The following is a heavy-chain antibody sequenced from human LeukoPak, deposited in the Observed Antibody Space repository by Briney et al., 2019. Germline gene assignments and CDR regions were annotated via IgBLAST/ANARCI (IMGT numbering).Heavy chain of an antibody. V-gene: IGHV4-4*09. J-gene: IGHJ6*03. CDR1: GGSISSYY. CDR3: ARGRGRDGYNWDCYYMDV. Sequence: SETLSLTCTVSGGSISSYYWSWIRQPPGKGLEWIGYIYTSGSTNYNPSLKSRVTISVDTSKNQFSLKLSSVTAADTAVYYCARGRGRDGYNWDCYYMDVWGKGTTVTVSS. D-gene: IGHD5-24*01. CDR2: IYTSGST.